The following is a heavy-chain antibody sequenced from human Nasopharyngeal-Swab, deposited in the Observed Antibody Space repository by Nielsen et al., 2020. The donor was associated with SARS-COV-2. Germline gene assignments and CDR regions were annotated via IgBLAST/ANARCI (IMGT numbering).Heavy chain of an antibody. J-gene: IGHJ6*02. Sequence: SVKVSCKASGYTFTSYAISWVRQAPGQGLEWMGWISAYNGNTNYAQKFQGRVSMTTDTSTNTAYMELRSLRSDDTAVYYCVRDAPLGAAGSMGYYFAMDVWGQGTTVTVSS. D-gene: IGHD6-13*01. CDR1: GYTFTSYA. CDR2: ISAYNGNT. CDR3: VRDAPLGAAGSMGYYFAMDV. V-gene: IGHV1-18*01.